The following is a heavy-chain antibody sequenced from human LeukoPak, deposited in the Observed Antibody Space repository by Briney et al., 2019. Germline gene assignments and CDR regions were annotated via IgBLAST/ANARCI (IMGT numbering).Heavy chain of an antibody. D-gene: IGHD6-13*01. CDR2: HFYSGTT. J-gene: IGHJ6*02. Sequence: SETLSLTCTVSGGSISSSTYYWAWIRQPPGKGLEWIASHFYSGTTKYNPSLKSRVTISADTSKNQFSLRLRSVTASDTAVYYCARQSGRATAAQLGYTMDVWGQGTTVTVSS. CDR3: ARQSGRATAAQLGYTMDV. CDR1: GGSISSSTYY. V-gene: IGHV4-39*01.